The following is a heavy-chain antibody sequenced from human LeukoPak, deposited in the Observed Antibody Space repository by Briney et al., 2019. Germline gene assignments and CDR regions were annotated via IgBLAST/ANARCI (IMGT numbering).Heavy chain of an antibody. J-gene: IGHJ4*02. Sequence: PSGSLSLSCAASGFTFSSYWMHWVRQAPGQGLVWVSRINSDGSSTSYADSVKGRFTISRDNAKNTLYLQMNSLRAEDTAVYYCARDPGATIVDYWGQGTLVTVSS. D-gene: IGHD5-12*01. CDR2: INSDGSST. V-gene: IGHV3-74*01. CDR3: ARDPGATIVDY. CDR1: GFTFSSYW.